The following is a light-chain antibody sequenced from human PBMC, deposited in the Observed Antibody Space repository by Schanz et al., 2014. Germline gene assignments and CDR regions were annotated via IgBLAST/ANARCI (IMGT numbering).Light chain of an antibody. CDR1: SSDVGSYKL. Sequence: QSALTQPASVSGSPGQSITLSCTGTSSDVGSYKLVSWYQQHPGKAPKLMIYEGSKRPSGVSNRFSGSKSGNTASLTISGLQAEDEADYYCCSYAGSTTYWLFGGGTKLTVL. CDR3: CSYAGSTTYWL. J-gene: IGLJ3*02. CDR2: EGS. V-gene: IGLV2-23*01.